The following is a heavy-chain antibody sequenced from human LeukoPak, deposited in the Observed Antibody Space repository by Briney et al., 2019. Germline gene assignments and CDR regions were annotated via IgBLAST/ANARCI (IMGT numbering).Heavy chain of an antibody. V-gene: IGHV1-3*01. J-gene: IGHJ4*02. CDR1: GYTFTNYA. Sequence: ASVKVSCKASGYTFTNYAINWVRQAPGQRLEWLGWINAGNGGTKYSQKFQGRVTITRDTSASTAYMELSSLRSEDTAVYYCARGIWSRSKWYYYDHWGQGTLVTVSS. CDR2: INAGNGGT. D-gene: IGHD6-13*01. CDR3: ARGIWSRSKWYYYDH.